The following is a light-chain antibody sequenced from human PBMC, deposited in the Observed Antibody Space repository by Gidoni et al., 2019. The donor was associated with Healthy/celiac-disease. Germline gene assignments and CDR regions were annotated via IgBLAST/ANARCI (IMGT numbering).Light chain of an antibody. CDR2: DAS. Sequence: EIVLTQSPATLSLSPGERATLHCRASQSVSSYLAWYQQKPGQAPRLLIYDASNRATGIPARFSGSGSGTDFTLTIRSLEPEDFAVYYCQQRSNWPPITFXQXTRLXIK. V-gene: IGKV3-11*01. CDR1: QSVSSY. CDR3: QQRSNWPPIT. J-gene: IGKJ5*01.